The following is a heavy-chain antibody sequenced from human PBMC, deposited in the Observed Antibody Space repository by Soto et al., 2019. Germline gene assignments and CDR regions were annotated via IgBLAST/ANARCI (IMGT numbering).Heavy chain of an antibody. D-gene: IGHD3-3*01. Sequence: QVQLVQSGAEVKKPGASVKVSCKASGYTFTSYGISWVRQAPGQGLEWMGWISAYNGNTNYAQKLQGRVTMTTDTYTSTAYMELRSLRSDDTAVYYCARVGTYYDFWSGYLTPNTWFDPWGQGTLVTVSS. J-gene: IGHJ5*02. CDR1: GYTFTSYG. V-gene: IGHV1-18*01. CDR2: ISAYNGNT. CDR3: ARVGTYYDFWSGYLTPNTWFDP.